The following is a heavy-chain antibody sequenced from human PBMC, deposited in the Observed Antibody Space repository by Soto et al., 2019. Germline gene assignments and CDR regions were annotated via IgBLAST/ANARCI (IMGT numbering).Heavy chain of an antibody. J-gene: IGHJ2*01. CDR2: IIPIFGTA. CDR1: GVTFSSYA. Sequence: QVQLVQSGAEVKKPGSSVKVSCKASGVTFSSYAISWVRQAPGQGLEWMGGIIPIFGTANYAQKFQGRVTITADESTSPAYMELSSLRSEDTDVYYCAQGSNYVPSYWYVDLGGRGTLVTVSS. CDR3: AQGSNYVPSYWYVDL. D-gene: IGHD4-4*01. V-gene: IGHV1-69*12.